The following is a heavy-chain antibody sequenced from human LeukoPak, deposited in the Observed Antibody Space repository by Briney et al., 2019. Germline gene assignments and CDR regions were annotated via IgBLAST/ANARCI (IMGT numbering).Heavy chain of an antibody. CDR3: ATAGTSFDS. Sequence: GASVKVSCKTSGYTFTTYYMHWVRQAPGQGLEWMGWISAYNGNTNYAQKLQGRVTMTTDTSTSTAYMELRSLRSEDTAVYYCATAGTSFDSWGQGTLVTVSS. V-gene: IGHV1-18*04. J-gene: IGHJ4*02. CDR1: GYTFTTYY. D-gene: IGHD6-13*01. CDR2: ISAYNGNT.